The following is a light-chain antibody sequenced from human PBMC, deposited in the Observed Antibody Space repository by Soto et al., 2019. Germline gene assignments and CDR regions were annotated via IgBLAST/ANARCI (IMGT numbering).Light chain of an antibody. V-gene: IGKV4-1*01. J-gene: IGKJ2*01. CDR2: RAS. CDR1: QSVLYSSNTKNY. CDR3: QQYYSTPPT. Sequence: DIVLTQSPDSLAVSLGERATINCKSSQSVLYSSNTKNYLAWYQQKPGQPLKLLIYRASTRESGVPDRFSGSGSGTDFTLTISSLQAEDVAVYYCQQYYSTPPTFGQGTKLEIK.